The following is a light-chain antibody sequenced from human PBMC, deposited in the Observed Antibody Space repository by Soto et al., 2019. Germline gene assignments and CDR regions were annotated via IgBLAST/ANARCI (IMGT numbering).Light chain of an antibody. CDR2: AAS. CDR1: QSISNY. V-gene: IGKV1-39*01. CDR3: QQSYSSPIT. Sequence: DIQMTQSPSSLSASVGDRVTITCRASQSISNYLNWYQQKPGKAPKLLIYAASSLQSGVPSRFSGSGSGTDLTLTISSLQPEDFATYYCQQSYSSPITFGQGTRLEI. J-gene: IGKJ5*01.